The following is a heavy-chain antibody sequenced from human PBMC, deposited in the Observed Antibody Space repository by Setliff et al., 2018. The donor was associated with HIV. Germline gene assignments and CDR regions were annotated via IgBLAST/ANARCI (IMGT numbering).Heavy chain of an antibody. CDR3: ARESRSMHVAY. D-gene: IGHD5-12*01. CDR1: GGSISSHY. J-gene: IGHJ4*02. CDR2: MYYSGST. V-gene: IGHV4-59*11. Sequence: SETLTLTCTVSGGSISSHYWSWIRQPPGKGLEWIGYMYYSGSTNYNPSLKSRVTISVDTSKNQFSLKLTSVTAADTAVYYCARESRSMHVAYWGQGTLVTVSS.